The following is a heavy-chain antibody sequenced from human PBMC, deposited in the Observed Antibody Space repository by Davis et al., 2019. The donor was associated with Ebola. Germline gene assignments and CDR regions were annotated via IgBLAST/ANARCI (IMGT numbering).Heavy chain of an antibody. J-gene: IGHJ6*03. V-gene: IGHV4-59*08. CDR1: GGSISSYY. D-gene: IGHD3-3*01. CDR2: IYYSGST. Sequence: PGGSLRLSCTVSGGSISSYYWSWIRQPPGKGLEWIGYIYYSGSTNYNPSLKSRVTISVDTSNNQFSLKLSSVTAADTAVYYCARHAYYDFWSGYYWAVDYYHYMDVWGKGTTVTVSS. CDR3: ARHAYYDFWSGYYWAVDYYHYMDV.